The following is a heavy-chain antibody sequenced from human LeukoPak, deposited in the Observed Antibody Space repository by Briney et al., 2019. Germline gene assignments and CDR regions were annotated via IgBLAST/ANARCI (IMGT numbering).Heavy chain of an antibody. V-gene: IGHV3-33*01. CDR3: ARDLAQLLYYFDY. J-gene: IGHJ4*02. CDR2: IWYDGSNK. Sequence: GGSLRLSCAASGFTFRSYGMHWARQAPVKGLEWVAVIWYDGSNKYYADSVKGRFTISRDNSKNTLYLQMNSLRAEDTAVYYCARDLAQLLYYFDYWGQGTLVTVSS. CDR1: GFTFRSYG. D-gene: IGHD6-6*01.